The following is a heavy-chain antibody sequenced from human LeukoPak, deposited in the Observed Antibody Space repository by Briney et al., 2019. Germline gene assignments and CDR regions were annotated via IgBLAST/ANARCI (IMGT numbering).Heavy chain of an antibody. CDR3: ARVLLGIAAADPEYFQH. CDR2: INPNSGGT. Sequence: ASVKVSCKASGYTFTGYYMHWVRQAPGQGLEWMGWINPNSGGTNYAQKFQGRVTMTRDTSTSTAYMELSRLRSDDTAVYYCARVLLGIAAADPEYFQHWGQGTLVTVSS. V-gene: IGHV1-2*02. D-gene: IGHD6-13*01. J-gene: IGHJ1*01. CDR1: GYTFTGYY.